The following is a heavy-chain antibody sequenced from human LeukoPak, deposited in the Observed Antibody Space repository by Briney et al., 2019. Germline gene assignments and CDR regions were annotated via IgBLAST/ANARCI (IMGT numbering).Heavy chain of an antibody. D-gene: IGHD2-2*01. CDR3: ARRKRSGCSSTSCLLNWFDP. J-gene: IGHJ5*02. CDR2: INHSGST. Sequence: PSETLSLTCAVYGGSFSGYYWSWIRQPPGKGLEWIGEINHSGSTNYNPSHKSRVTISVDTSKNQFSLKLSSVAAADTAVYYCARRKRSGCSSTSCLLNWFDPWGQGTLVTVSS. CDR1: GGSFSGYY. V-gene: IGHV4-34*01.